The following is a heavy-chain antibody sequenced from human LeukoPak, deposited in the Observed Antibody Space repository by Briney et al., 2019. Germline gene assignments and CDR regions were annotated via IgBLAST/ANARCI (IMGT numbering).Heavy chain of an antibody. Sequence: PGGSLRLSCAASEFTFSSYAMHWVRQAPGKGLEWVAFIRYDGSNKYYADSVKGRFTISRDNSKNTLYLQMNSLRAEDTAVYYCAKAGIVGAIFDYWGQGTLVTVSS. J-gene: IGHJ4*02. D-gene: IGHD1-26*01. CDR1: EFTFSSYA. V-gene: IGHV3-30*02. CDR3: AKAGIVGAIFDY. CDR2: IRYDGSNK.